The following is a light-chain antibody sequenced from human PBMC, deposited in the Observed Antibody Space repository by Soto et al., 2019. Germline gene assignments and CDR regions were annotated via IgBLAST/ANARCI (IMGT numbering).Light chain of an antibody. Sequence: EIVLTQSPATLSLSPGERATLSCRASQSVSSYLAWYQQKPGQAPRLLIYDASNRATGIPARFSGSGSGTDFTLTISSLEPEDFAVYYCHHYNNWWAFGQGTKVEIK. CDR1: QSVSSY. J-gene: IGKJ1*01. V-gene: IGKV3-11*01. CDR2: DAS. CDR3: HHYNNWWA.